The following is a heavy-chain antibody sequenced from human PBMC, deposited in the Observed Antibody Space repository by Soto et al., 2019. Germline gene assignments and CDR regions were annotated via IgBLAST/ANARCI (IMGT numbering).Heavy chain of an antibody. CDR2: ISYDGSNK. CDR1: GFTFSSYA. CDR3: ARDLGGLYSSSDYYYGMDV. D-gene: IGHD6-6*01. V-gene: IGHV3-30-3*01. Sequence: QVQLVESGGGVVQPGRSLRLSCAASGFTFSSYAMHWVRQAPGKGLEWVAVISYDGSNKYYADSVKGRFTISRDNSKNTLYLQMNSLRAEDTDVYYCARDLGGLYSSSDYYYGMDVWGQGTTVTVSS. J-gene: IGHJ6*02.